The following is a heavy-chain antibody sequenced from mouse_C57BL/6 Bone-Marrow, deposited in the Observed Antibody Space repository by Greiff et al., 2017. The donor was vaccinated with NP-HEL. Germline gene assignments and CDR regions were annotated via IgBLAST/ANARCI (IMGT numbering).Heavy chain of an antibody. CDR1: GFTFSDYY. V-gene: IGHV5-16*01. Sequence: EVKVEESEGGLVQPGSSMKLSCTASGFTFSDYYMAWVRQVPEKGLEWVANINYDGSSTYYPDSLKSRFIISRDNAKNILYLQMSSLKSEDTATYYCAREGATVVEKVYWYFDVWGTGTTVTVSS. J-gene: IGHJ1*03. CDR2: INYDGSST. D-gene: IGHD1-1*01. CDR3: AREGATVVEKVYWYFDV.